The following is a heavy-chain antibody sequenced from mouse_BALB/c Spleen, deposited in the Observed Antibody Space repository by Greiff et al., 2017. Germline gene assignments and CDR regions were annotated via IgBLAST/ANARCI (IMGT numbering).Heavy chain of an antibody. D-gene: IGHD1-1*01. Sequence: VQLQQSGAELVRPGTSVKVSCKASGYAFTNYLIEWVKQRPGQGLEWIGVINPGSGGTNYNEKFKGKATLTADKSSSTAYMQLSSLTSDDSAVYFCARDPYYYGSSSNYFDYWGQGTTLTVSS. CDR3: ARDPYYYGSSSNYFDY. V-gene: IGHV1-54*01. CDR1: GYAFTNYL. CDR2: INPGSGGT. J-gene: IGHJ2*01.